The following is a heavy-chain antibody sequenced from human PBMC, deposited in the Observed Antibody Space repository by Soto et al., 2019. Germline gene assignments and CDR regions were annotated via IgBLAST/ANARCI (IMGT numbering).Heavy chain of an antibody. J-gene: IGHJ4*02. D-gene: IGHD3-10*01. CDR2: IIPILGIA. CDR1: GGTFSSYT. CDR3: AREGGYYGSGRIPFH. Sequence: QVQLVQSGAEVKKPGSSVKVSCKASGGTFSSYTISWVRQAPGQGLEWMGRIIPILGIANYAQKFQGRVTITADKSTRTADMELSSLRSEDTAVYYCAREGGYYGSGRIPFHWGQGTLVTVSS. V-gene: IGHV1-69*08.